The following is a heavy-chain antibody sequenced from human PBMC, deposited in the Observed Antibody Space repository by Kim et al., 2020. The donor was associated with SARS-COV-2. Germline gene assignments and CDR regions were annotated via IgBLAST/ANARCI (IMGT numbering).Heavy chain of an antibody. Sequence: SETLSLTCAVSGGSISSSNWWSWVRQPPGKGLEWIGEIYHSGSTNYNPSLKSRVTISVDKSKNQFSLKLSSVTAADTAVYYCARTNLGYCSSTSCYGDYYYGMDVWGQGTTVTVSS. J-gene: IGHJ6*02. D-gene: IGHD2-2*01. CDR1: GGSISSSNW. CDR2: IYHSGST. CDR3: ARTNLGYCSSTSCYGDYYYGMDV. V-gene: IGHV4-4*02.